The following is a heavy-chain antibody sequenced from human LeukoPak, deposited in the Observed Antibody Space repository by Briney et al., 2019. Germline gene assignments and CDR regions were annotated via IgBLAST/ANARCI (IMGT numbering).Heavy chain of an antibody. Sequence: PGGSLRLSCAASGFTFSSYGMHWVRQAPGKGLEWVAVLSYDGRNKYYVDSVKGRFTISRDNSKNTLYLQVNSLRAEDAAVYYCAKDSNPYVDTAFSFMDLWGQGTTVTVSS. CDR2: LSYDGRNK. V-gene: IGHV3-30*18. CDR3: AKDSNPYVDTAFSFMDL. D-gene: IGHD5-18*01. J-gene: IGHJ6*02. CDR1: GFTFSSYG.